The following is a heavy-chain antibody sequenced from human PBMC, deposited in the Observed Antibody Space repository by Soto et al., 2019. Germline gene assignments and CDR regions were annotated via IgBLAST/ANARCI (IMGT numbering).Heavy chain of an antibody. Sequence: WASVKVSCKASGGTFSSYAISWVRQAPGQGLEWMGGIIPIFGTANYAQKFQGRVTITADESTSTAYMELSSLRSGDTAVYYCAIITSPDVDTAMVHLDYWGQGTLVTVSS. D-gene: IGHD5-18*01. CDR2: IIPIFGTA. J-gene: IGHJ4*02. CDR3: AIITSPDVDTAMVHLDY. V-gene: IGHV1-69*13. CDR1: GGTFSSYA.